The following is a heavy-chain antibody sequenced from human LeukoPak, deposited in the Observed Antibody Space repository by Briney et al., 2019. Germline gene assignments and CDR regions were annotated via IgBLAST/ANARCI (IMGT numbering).Heavy chain of an antibody. V-gene: IGHV3-30*02. D-gene: IGHD3-9*01. CDR1: GFTFSSYG. CDR2: IRYDGSNK. Sequence: GGSLRLSCAASGFTFSSYGMHWVRQAPGKGLEWVAFIRYDGSNKYYADSVKGRFTISRDNSKNTLYLQMNGLRAEDTAVHYCAKDRLTEDILTGYYYWGQGTLVTVSS. J-gene: IGHJ4*02. CDR3: AKDRLTEDILTGYYY.